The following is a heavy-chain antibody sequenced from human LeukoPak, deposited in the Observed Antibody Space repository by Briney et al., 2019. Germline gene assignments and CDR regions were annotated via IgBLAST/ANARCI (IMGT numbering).Heavy chain of an antibody. CDR1: GFTFSSYG. Sequence: GGSLRLSCAASGFTFSSYGMHWVRQAPGKGLEWVAFIRYDGSNKYYADSVKGRFTISRDNSKNTLYLQMNSLRAEDTAVYYCARDRDCSTTSCSGPLDYWGQGTLVTVSS. CDR3: ARDRDCSTTSCSGPLDY. V-gene: IGHV3-30*02. J-gene: IGHJ4*02. CDR2: IRYDGSNK. D-gene: IGHD2-2*01.